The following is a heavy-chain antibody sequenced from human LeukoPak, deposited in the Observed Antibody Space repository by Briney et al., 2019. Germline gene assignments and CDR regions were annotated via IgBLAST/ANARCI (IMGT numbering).Heavy chain of an antibody. J-gene: IGHJ4*02. CDR1: GGSINNYY. CDR2: MYYTGST. V-gene: IGHV4-59*01. CDR3: ARGAWYAGY. Sequence: PSETLSLTCTVAGGSINNYYWTWIRQPPGKGLEWIGYMYYTGSTNYNPSLKSRVTISLDTSKNQFSLRLSSVTAADTAMYFCARGAWYAGYWGQGTLVTVSS. D-gene: IGHD6-13*01.